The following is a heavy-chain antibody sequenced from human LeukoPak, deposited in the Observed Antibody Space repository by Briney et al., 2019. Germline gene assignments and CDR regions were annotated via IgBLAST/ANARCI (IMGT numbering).Heavy chain of an antibody. V-gene: IGHV3-9*01. Sequence: GGSLRLSCAASGFTFDDYAMHWVRQAPGKGLEWVSGMSWKSGSIGYADSVKGRFTISRDNAKNSLYLQMNSLRAEDTALYYCAKENGSGSYSYYYMDVWGKGTTVTISS. J-gene: IGHJ6*03. CDR3: AKENGSGSYSYYYMDV. CDR1: GFTFDDYA. CDR2: MSWKSGSI. D-gene: IGHD3-10*01.